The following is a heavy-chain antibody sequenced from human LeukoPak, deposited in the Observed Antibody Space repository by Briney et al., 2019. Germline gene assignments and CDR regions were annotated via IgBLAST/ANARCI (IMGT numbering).Heavy chain of an antibody. CDR1: GFTFSSYS. D-gene: IGHD6-13*01. J-gene: IGHJ5*02. CDR3: ARGGIGEAVSWFDP. Sequence: GGSLRLSCAASGFTFSSYSMNWVRQAPGKGLEWVSSISSSSSYIYYADSVKGRFTISRDNAKNSLYLQMNSLRAEDTAVYYCARGGIGEAVSWFDPWGQGTLVTVSS. CDR2: ISSSSSYI. V-gene: IGHV3-21*01.